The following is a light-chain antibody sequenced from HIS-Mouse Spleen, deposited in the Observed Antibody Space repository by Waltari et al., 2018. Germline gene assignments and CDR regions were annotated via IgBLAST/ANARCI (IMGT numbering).Light chain of an antibody. Sequence: SYELTQPPSVSVSPGQTTRITCPGDALPKQYAYWYQQKPGQAPVLVIYKDSERPSGIPERFSGSSSGTTVTLTISGAQVEDEADYYCYSTDSSGNHRVFGGGTKLTVL. J-gene: IGLJ2*01. V-gene: IGLV3-25*02. CDR2: KDS. CDR1: ALPKQY. CDR3: YSTDSSGNHRV.